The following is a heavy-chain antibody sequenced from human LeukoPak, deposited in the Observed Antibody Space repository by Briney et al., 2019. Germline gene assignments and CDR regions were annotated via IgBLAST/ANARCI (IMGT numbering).Heavy chain of an antibody. J-gene: IGHJ4*02. D-gene: IGHD6-13*01. CDR3: ARSRSYSGYGAQHDY. CDR2: MNPNSGNT. Sequence: ASVKVSCKASGYTFTSYDINWVRQATGQGLEWMGWMNPNSGNTGYAQKFQGRVTMTRNTSISTAYMELSSQRSEDTAVYYCARSRSYSGYGAQHDYWGQGTLVTVSS. V-gene: IGHV1-8*01. CDR1: GYTFTSYD.